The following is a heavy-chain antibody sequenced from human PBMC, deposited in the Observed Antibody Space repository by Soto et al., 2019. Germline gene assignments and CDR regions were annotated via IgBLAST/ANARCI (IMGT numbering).Heavy chain of an antibody. V-gene: IGHV2-5*02. J-gene: IGHJ4*02. CDR2: IYWDDDK. Sequence: QITLKESGPTMVKPTQTLTLICTFSGFSLSTSGVGVGWSREPPGKALEWLALIYWDDDKRYSPSLKSRLTITKDTSKNQVVLTMTNMDPVDTATYYCAHSLIPNWGSRGAFDYWGQGTLVTVSS. D-gene: IGHD7-27*01. CDR1: GFSLSTSGVG. CDR3: AHSLIPNWGSRGAFDY.